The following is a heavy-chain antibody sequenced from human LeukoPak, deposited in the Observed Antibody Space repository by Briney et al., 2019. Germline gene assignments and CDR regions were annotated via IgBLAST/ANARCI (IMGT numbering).Heavy chain of an antibody. CDR3: AKDIRRGYNFGYDQFAY. CDR2: IRYDGSNK. V-gene: IGHV3-30*02. Sequence: PGGSLRLSCAASGFTFSSYGMHWVRQAPGKGLEWVAFIRYDGSNKYYADSVKGRFTISRDNSKNTVSLQMNSLTAEDTALYYCAKDIRRGYNFGYDQFAYWGQGTLVTVSS. J-gene: IGHJ4*02. CDR1: GFTFSSYG. D-gene: IGHD5-18*01.